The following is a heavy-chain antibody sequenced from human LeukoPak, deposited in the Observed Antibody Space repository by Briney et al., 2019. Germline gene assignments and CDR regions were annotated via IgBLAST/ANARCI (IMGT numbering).Heavy chain of an antibody. J-gene: IGHJ5*02. CDR1: GGSISSYY. Sequence: PSETLSLTCTVSGGSISSYYWSWIRQPPGKGLEWIGEINHSGSTNYNPSLKSRVTVSVDTSKNQFSLKLGSVTAADTAVYYCARGSRLSHFDRQINSRLMNWFDPWGQGTLVTVSS. D-gene: IGHD3-9*01. CDR2: INHSGST. V-gene: IGHV4-34*01. CDR3: ARGSRLSHFDRQINSRLMNWFDP.